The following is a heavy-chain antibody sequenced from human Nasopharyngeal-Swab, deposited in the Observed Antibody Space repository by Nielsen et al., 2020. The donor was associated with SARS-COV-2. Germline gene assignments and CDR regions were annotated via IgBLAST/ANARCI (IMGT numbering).Heavy chain of an antibody. CDR3: VKHQGSSSDQ. J-gene: IGHJ4*02. CDR2: VNQDGSRT. CDR1: GVIFSKYW. Sequence: ESLKISCVASGVIFSKYWMHWVRQAPGKGLVWVSRVNQDGSRTDYADSVRGRFTISRDNAKNTLYLQMNSLRGEDTAVYYCVKHQGSSSDQWGQGTLVTVSS. V-gene: IGHV3-74*01.